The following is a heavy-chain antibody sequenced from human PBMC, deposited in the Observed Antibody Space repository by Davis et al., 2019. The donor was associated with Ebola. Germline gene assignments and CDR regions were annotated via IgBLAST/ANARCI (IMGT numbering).Heavy chain of an antibody. Sequence: SETLSLTCTVSGGSISSSSYYWGWIRQPPGKGLEWIGSIYYSGSTYYSPSLKSRVTISVDTSKNQFSLKLSSVTAADTAVYYCARDLQLGPFDYWGQGTMVTVSS. V-gene: IGHV4-39*07. CDR2: IYYSGST. D-gene: IGHD1-1*01. J-gene: IGHJ4*02. CDR1: GGSISSSSYY. CDR3: ARDLQLGPFDY.